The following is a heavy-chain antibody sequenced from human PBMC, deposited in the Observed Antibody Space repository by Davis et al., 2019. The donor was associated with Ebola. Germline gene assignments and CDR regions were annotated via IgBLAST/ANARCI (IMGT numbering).Heavy chain of an antibody. D-gene: IGHD6-19*01. V-gene: IGHV1-8*02. CDR3: ARVYPIISGWYIWFDP. Sequence: ASVKVSCKASGYTFTSYGISWVRQATGQGLEWMGWMNPNSGNTGYAQKFQGRVTMTRNTSIRTAYMELSSLRSEDTAVYYCARVYPIISGWYIWFDPWGQGTLVTVSS. J-gene: IGHJ5*02. CDR2: MNPNSGNT. CDR1: GYTFTSYG.